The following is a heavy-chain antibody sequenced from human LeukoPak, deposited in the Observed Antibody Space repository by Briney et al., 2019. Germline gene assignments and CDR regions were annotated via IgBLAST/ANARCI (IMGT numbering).Heavy chain of an antibody. J-gene: IGHJ4*02. CDR2: IYTSGST. Sequence: PSETLSLTCTVSGGSISSSSSYWGWIRQPPGKGLEWIGRIYTSGSTNYNPSLKSRVTMSVDTSKNQFSLKLSSVTAADTAVYYCARDKTYCGGDCYSGFDYWGQGTLVTVSS. CDR1: GGSISSSSSY. V-gene: IGHV4-39*07. CDR3: ARDKTYCGGDCYSGFDY. D-gene: IGHD2-21*02.